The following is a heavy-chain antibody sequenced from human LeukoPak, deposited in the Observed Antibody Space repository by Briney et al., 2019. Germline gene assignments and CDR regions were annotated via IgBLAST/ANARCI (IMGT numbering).Heavy chain of an antibody. V-gene: IGHV1-69*05. D-gene: IGHD6-6*01. CDR2: IIPIFGTA. CDR3: AKSESEYIKNYFDY. J-gene: IGHJ4*02. CDR1: GGTFSSYA. Sequence: ASVKVSCKASGGTFSSYAISWVRQAPGQGLEWMGGIIPIFGTANYAQKFQGRVTITTDESTSTAYMELNSLRAEDTAVYYCAKSESEYIKNYFDYWGQGTLVTVSS.